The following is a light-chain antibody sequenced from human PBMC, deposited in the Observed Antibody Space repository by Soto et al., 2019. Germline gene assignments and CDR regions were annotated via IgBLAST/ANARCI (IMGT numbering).Light chain of an antibody. Sequence: EIVLTQSPGTLSLSPGERATLSCRASQSVSSSYLAWYQQKPGQAPRLLIYGASSRATGIPDRFSGSGSGKDFTLTISSLEPEDLAVYYCQQYGSSPLTFGGGTKVEIK. CDR3: QQYGSSPLT. CDR2: GAS. J-gene: IGKJ4*01. V-gene: IGKV3-20*01. CDR1: QSVSSSY.